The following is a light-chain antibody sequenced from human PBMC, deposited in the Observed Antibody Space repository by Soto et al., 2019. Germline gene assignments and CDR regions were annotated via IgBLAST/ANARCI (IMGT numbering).Light chain of an antibody. CDR2: ASS. Sequence: IHLTHSQSSLSASVVDRVTVTCRASQGIGTYLVWYQQKSGKAPTVLIYASSTLQTGVPSRFSGSGSGTDFSLTISSLQPEDFATYYCQQVDSYPGAFGQGTKVDIK. V-gene: IGKV1-9*01. CDR1: QGIGTY. J-gene: IGKJ1*01. CDR3: QQVDSYPGA.